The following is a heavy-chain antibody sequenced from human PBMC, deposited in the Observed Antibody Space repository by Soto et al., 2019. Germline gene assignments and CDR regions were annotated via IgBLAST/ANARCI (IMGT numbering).Heavy chain of an antibody. CDR2: INHSGST. J-gene: IGHJ4*02. V-gene: IGHV4-34*01. CDR3: VRVRSIAARRYYFDY. Sequence: LSLTCAVYGGSFSGYYWSWIRQPPGKGLEWIGEINHSGSTNYNPSLKSRVTISVDTSKNQFSLKLSSVTAADTAVYYCVRVRSIAARRYYFDYWGQGTLVTVSS. D-gene: IGHD6-13*01. CDR1: GGSFSGYY.